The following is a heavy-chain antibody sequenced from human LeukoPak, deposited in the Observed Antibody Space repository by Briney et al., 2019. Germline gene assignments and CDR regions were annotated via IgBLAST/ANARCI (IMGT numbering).Heavy chain of an antibody. V-gene: IGHV3-7*05. Sequence: PGGSLRLSCAASGITFSDYWMSWVRQAPGRGLEWVANIRQDGSEKYYVDSVKGRFTISRDNAKNSLDLQINSLRAEDTAVYYCARGDGYNYHFDYWGRGTLVTVSS. CDR3: ARGDGYNYHFDY. D-gene: IGHD5-24*01. CDR2: IRQDGSEK. J-gene: IGHJ4*02. CDR1: GITFSDYW.